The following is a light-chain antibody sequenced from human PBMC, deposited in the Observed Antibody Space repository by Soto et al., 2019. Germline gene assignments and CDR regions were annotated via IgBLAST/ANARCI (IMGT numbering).Light chain of an antibody. V-gene: IGLV1-44*01. CDR2: SNN. CDR3: AAWYDSLNGWV. J-gene: IGLJ3*02. Sequence: QSVLTQPPSASGTPGQRVIISCSGSSSNIGSNSVNWYQHLPGTAPKLLIYSNNQRPSGVPDRFSGSKSGTSASLASSGLQSEDEADYYCAAWYDSLNGWVFGGGTKLTVL. CDR1: SSNIGSNS.